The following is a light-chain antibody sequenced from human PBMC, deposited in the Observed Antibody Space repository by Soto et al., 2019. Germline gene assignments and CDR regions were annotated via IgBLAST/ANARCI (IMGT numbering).Light chain of an antibody. J-gene: IGKJ2*01. CDR2: GAS. CDR1: QSVTSNY. V-gene: IGKV3D-20*02. CDR3: QQRSNWLYT. Sequence: EVVLTQSPGTLSSSPGERATLSCRASQSVTSNYLAWYQQKRGQAPRLLIWGASIRATDLPDRFSGGGSGTDFTLTISRLEAEDSAVYYCQQRSNWLYTFGQGTKLEIK.